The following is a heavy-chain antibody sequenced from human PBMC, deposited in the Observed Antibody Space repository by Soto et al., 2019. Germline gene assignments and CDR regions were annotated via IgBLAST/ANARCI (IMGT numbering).Heavy chain of an antibody. CDR3: ARVIGSSSFIDYFDY. J-gene: IGHJ4*02. V-gene: IGHV1-2*02. CDR2: INPNSGGT. D-gene: IGHD6-13*01. CDR1: GYTFTGYY. Sequence: ASVKVSCKASGYTFTGYYMHWVRQAPGQGLEWMGWINPNSGGTNYAQKFQGRVTMTRDTSISTAYMELSRLRSDDTAVYYCARVIGSSSFIDYFDYWGQGTLVTVSS.